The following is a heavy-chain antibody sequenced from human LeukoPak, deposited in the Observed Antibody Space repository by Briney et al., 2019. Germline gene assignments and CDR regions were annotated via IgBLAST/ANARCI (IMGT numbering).Heavy chain of an antibody. CDR3: ARACIAVAGPGTSDY. J-gene: IGHJ4*02. Sequence: ASVKVSCKASGYTFISYGINWVRQAPEQGLEWMGWISPHNGNTNYAQRLQGRATKNTERSPSKAYIDARSLRSDDTAVYYCARACIAVAGPGTSDYWGQGTLVMVSS. D-gene: IGHD6-19*01. V-gene: IGHV1-18*01. CDR2: ISPHNGNT. CDR1: GYTFISYG.